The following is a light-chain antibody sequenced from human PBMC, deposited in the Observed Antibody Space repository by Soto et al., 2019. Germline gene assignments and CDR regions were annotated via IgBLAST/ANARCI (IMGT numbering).Light chain of an antibody. CDR1: QSVSSSY. CDR2: GAS. V-gene: IGKV3-20*01. Sequence: EIVLTQSPGTLSLSPGERDTLSCRASQSVSSSYLAWYQQKPGQAPRLLIYGASSRAAGIPDRFSGSGSGTDFTLTISRLEPEDFAVYYCQQYGSSITFGQGTRLEI. CDR3: QQYGSSIT. J-gene: IGKJ5*01.